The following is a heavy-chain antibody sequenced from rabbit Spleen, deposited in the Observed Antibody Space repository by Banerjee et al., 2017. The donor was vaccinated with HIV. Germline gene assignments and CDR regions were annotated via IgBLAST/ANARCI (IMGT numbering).Heavy chain of an antibody. CDR2: IDPLFGTT. J-gene: IGHJ4*01. D-gene: IGHD4-1*01. CDR3: ARDLAGVIGWNFYL. Sequence: QEQLMESGGGLVQPGGSLKLSCKASGFDFSGYGVSWVRQAPGKGLEWIGYIDPLFGTTYYANWVNGRFTISSHNAQNTLYLQLNSLTAADTATYFCARDLAGVIGWNFYLWGQGTLVTVS. CDR1: GFDFSGYG. V-gene: IGHV1S47*01.